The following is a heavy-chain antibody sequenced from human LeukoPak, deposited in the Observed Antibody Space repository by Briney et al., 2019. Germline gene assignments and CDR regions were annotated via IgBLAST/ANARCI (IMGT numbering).Heavy chain of an antibody. CDR3: ARERAGDYGSFDY. Sequence: PSETLSLTCTVSGGSIGSYYWSWIRQPPGKGLEWIGYIYYSGSTNYNPSLKSRVTISVDTSKNQFSLKLSSVTAADTAVYYCARERAGDYGSFDYWGQGTLVTVSS. CDR1: GGSIGSYY. D-gene: IGHD4-17*01. V-gene: IGHV4-59*01. CDR2: IYYSGST. J-gene: IGHJ4*02.